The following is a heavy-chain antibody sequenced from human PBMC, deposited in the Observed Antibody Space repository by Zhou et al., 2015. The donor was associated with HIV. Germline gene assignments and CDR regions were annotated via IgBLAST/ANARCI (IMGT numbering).Heavy chain of an antibody. V-gene: IGHV3-7*01. Sequence: VQSGGGLVQPGGSLRVSCIASGFTFKKYWMAWVRQTPGKGLEWVAKISEDGNTNYYVDYLKGRFTVSRDNAKDSLFLELKNVRADDTGVYFCTTNHMDVWGNGTTVT. CDR1: GFTFKKYW. CDR3: TTNHMDV. J-gene: IGHJ6*03. CDR2: ISEDGNTN.